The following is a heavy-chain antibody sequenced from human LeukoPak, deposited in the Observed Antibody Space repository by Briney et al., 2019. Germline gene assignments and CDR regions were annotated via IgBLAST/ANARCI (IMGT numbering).Heavy chain of an antibody. J-gene: IGHJ6*02. CDR1: GGSISSSSHY. D-gene: IGHD6-19*01. Sequence: PSETLSLTCTVSGGSISSSSHYWGWIRQPPGKGLEWIGSIYYTGTTAYNPSLKSRVTISVDTSKNQFSLKLSSVTAADTAVYYCARARKIAVAGYYYYYGMDVWGQGTTVTVSS. CDR3: ARARKIAVAGYYYYYGMDV. CDR2: IYYTGTT. V-gene: IGHV4-39*07.